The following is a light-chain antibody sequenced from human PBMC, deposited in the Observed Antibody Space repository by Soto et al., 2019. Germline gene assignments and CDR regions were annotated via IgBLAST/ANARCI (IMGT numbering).Light chain of an antibody. CDR2: GAS. J-gene: IGKJ5*01. Sequence: SVLAQSPGTLSLSAGERATLSCMASQSVSSIYLAWYQQKPGQAPRLLIYGASSRATGIPDRFSGSGSGTDFTLTISRLEPEDFAVYYCQQYGSSPTTFGQGTRLEI. V-gene: IGKV3-20*01. CDR3: QQYGSSPTT. CDR1: QSVSSIY.